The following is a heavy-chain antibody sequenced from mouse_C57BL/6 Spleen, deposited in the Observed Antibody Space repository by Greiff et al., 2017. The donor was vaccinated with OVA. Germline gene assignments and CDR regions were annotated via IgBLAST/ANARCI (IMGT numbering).Heavy chain of an antibody. Sequence: VKLVESGAELARPGASVKLSCKASGYTFTSYGISWVKQRTGQGLEWIGEIYPRSGNTYYNEKFKGKATLTADKSSSTAYMELRSLTSEDSAVYFCITTVVAYYFDYWGQGTTLTVSS. CDR3: ITTVVAYYFDY. J-gene: IGHJ2*01. CDR2: IYPRSGNT. CDR1: GYTFTSYG. D-gene: IGHD1-1*01. V-gene: IGHV1-81*01.